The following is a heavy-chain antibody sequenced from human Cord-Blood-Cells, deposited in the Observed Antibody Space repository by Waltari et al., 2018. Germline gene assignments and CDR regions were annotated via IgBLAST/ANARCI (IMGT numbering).Heavy chain of an antibody. CDR3: ARGIRCSQFLDY. J-gene: IGHJ4*02. CDR1: GYSISSGYY. V-gene: IGHV4-38-2*01. CDR2: IYHSGST. Sequence: QVQLQESGPGLVKPSETLSLTCAVYGYSISSGYYWGWIRQPPGKGLEWIGSIYHSGSTYDTPSLKSRVTISVDTSKNQFSLKLSSVTAADTAVYYCARGIRCSQFLDYWGQGTLVTVSS. D-gene: IGHD2-21*01.